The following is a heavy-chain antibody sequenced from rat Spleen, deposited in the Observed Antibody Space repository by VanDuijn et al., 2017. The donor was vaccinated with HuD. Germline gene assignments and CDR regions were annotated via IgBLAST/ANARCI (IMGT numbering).Heavy chain of an antibody. D-gene: IGHD1-1*01. CDR1: GFTFSNYY. CDR3: TTDAILLQWSRY. CDR2: ILYDDTNT. J-gene: IGHJ2*01. V-gene: IGHV5S10*01. Sequence: EVQLVESGGGLVQPGRSLKLSCAASGFTFSNYYMAWVRQAPKKGLEWVATILYDDTNTYYRDSVKGRFTISRDNAKSTLYLQMNSLRSEDTATYYCTTDAILLQWSRYWGQGVMVTVSS.